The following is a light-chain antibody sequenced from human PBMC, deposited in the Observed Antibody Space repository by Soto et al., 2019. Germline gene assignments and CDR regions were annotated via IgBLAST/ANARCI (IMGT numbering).Light chain of an antibody. CDR3: QQYASLIT. J-gene: IGKJ5*01. V-gene: IGKV3-20*01. Sequence: IVMTQAPATLSFSPGERATLSFRASQSVSTYLAWYQQRPGQAPRLLIYGASSRATGIPDRFSASESGTDFTLTISRLETEDFAVYYCQQYASLITFGQGTRLEIK. CDR2: GAS. CDR1: QSVSTY.